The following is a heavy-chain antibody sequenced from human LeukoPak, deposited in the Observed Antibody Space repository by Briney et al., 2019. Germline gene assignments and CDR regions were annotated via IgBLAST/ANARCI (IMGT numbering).Heavy chain of an antibody. V-gene: IGHV4-31*03. Sequence: NSSETPSLTCTVSGGSISSDDNYWSWIRQHPGKGQEWIGHIFYSGGTYYNPSLKSRLTISVDTSKNQFSLRLSSVTAADTAVYYCASLTRVPDSLAPGVDWYFGLWGRGTLVTVSS. CDR1: GGSISSDDNY. D-gene: IGHD3-22*01. CDR2: IFYSGGT. CDR3: ASLTRVPDSLAPGVDWYFGL. J-gene: IGHJ2*01.